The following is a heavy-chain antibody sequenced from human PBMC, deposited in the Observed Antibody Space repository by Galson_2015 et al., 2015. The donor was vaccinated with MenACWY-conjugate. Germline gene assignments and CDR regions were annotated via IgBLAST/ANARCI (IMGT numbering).Heavy chain of an antibody. CDR3: AREGSSWADYFDY. J-gene: IGHJ4*02. CDR1: GGTFSSYA. CDR2: IIPIFGTA. Sequence: SVKVSCKASGGTFSSYAISWVRQAPGQGLEWMGGIIPIFGTANYAQKFQGRVTITADESTSTAYMELSSLRSEDTAVYYCAREGSSWADYFDYWGQGTLVTVSS. V-gene: IGHV1-69*13. D-gene: IGHD6-13*01.